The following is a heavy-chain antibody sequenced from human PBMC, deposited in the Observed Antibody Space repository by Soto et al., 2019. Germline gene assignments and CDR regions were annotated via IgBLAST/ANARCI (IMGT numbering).Heavy chain of an antibody. V-gene: IGHV3-33*01. CDR1: GFTFSRHG. CDR3: ARDDDYPDNGFDY. D-gene: IGHD4-17*01. Sequence: QVQLVESGGGVVQPGTSLRLSCAASGFTFSRHGMHWVRQTPGKGLEWLAVILNDASGHWYADSVKGRFTISRDKFENTLYLQMNGLRLEDTAMYYCARDDDYPDNGFDYWGQGTLVIVSS. J-gene: IGHJ4*02. CDR2: ILNDASGH.